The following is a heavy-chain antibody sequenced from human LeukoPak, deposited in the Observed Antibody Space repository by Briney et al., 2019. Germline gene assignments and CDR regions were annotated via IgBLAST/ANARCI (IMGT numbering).Heavy chain of an antibody. Sequence: GGSLRLSCAASGFTFSSYAMSLVRQAPGKGLEWVSAISGSGGSTYYADSVKGRFTISRDNSKNTLYLQMNSLRAEDTAVYYCAKGIRGYCSGGSCYSGYFQHWGQGTLVTVSS. J-gene: IGHJ1*01. CDR2: ISGSGGST. CDR3: AKGIRGYCSGGSCYSGYFQH. CDR1: GFTFSSYA. V-gene: IGHV3-23*01. D-gene: IGHD2-15*01.